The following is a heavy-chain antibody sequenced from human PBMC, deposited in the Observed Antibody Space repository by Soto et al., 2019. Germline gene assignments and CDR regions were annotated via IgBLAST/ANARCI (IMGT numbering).Heavy chain of an antibody. V-gene: IGHV3-49*03. Sequence: GGSLRLSCTASGFTFGDYAMSWFRQAPGKGLEWVGFIRSKAYGGTTENAASVKGRLTISRDDSKSIAYLQMNSLKTEDTAVYYCTRSGAYGADLFQHWGQGTLVTVSS. D-gene: IGHD4-17*01. CDR1: GFTFGDYA. J-gene: IGHJ1*01. CDR3: TRSGAYGADLFQH. CDR2: IRSKAYGGTT.